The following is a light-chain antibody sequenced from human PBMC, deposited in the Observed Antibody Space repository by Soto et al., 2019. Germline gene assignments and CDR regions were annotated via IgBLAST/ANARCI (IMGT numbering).Light chain of an antibody. CDR3: QQYNNWPQLT. CDR2: DAS. CDR1: QSVSSS. Sequence: EIVMTQSPATLSVSPGDRATLSCRASQSVSSSLAWYQQIPGQAPRLLIYDASTRATGIPARFGGSGSGTEFTLTISSLQSEDFAVYYCQQYNNWPQLTFGGGTKVDIK. J-gene: IGKJ4*01. V-gene: IGKV3-15*01.